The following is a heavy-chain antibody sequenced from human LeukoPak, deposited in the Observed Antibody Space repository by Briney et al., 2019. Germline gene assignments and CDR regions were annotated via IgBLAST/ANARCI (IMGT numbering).Heavy chain of an antibody. CDR2: ISAYNGNT. J-gene: IGHJ5*02. V-gene: IGHV1-18*01. CDR3: ARDGHKYSSSSTIGFDP. CDR1: GYTFTSYG. Sequence: ASVKVSCKASGYTFTSYGISWVRQAPGQGLEWMGWISAYNGNTNCAQKLQGRVTMTTDTSTSTAYMELRSLRSDDTAVYYCARDGHKYSSSSTIGFDPWGQGTLVTVSS. D-gene: IGHD3-9*01.